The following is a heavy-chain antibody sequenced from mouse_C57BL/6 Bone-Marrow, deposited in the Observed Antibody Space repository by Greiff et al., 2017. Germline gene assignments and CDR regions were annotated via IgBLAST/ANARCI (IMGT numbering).Heavy chain of an antibody. CDR1: GYTFTDYE. CDR2: IDPETGGT. CDR3: TRVNTTVAPYYFDY. V-gene: IGHV1-15*01. D-gene: IGHD1-1*01. J-gene: IGHJ2*01. Sequence: QVQLQQSGAELVRPGASVTLSCKASGYTFTDYEMHWVKQTPVHGLEWIGAIDPETGGTAYNQKFKGKAILTADKSSSTAYMELRSLTSEDSAVXYCTRVNTTVAPYYFDYWGQGTTLTVSS.